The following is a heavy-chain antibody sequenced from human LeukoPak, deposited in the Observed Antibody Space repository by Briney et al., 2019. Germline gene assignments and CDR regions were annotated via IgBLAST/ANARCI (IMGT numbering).Heavy chain of an antibody. CDR2: IYYSGSA. CDR1: GGXMSSGDYY. D-gene: IGHD5-24*01. V-gene: IGHV4-30-4*01. Sequence: SQTLSLTCTVPGGXMSSGDYYWSWLRQPPGKGLEWIGYIYYSGSAYYSPSLKSRVTISIETSMNQFSLNLSSVTAADTAVYYCARGDGYSRIDYWGQGTLVTVSS. J-gene: IGHJ4*02. CDR3: ARGDGYSRIDY.